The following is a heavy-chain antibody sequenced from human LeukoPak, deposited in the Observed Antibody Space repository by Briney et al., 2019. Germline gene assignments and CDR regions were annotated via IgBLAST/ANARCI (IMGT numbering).Heavy chain of an antibody. CDR3: ARGARAGYNLAPFDN. D-gene: IGHD5-24*01. V-gene: IGHV4-59*08. CDR1: GGSISWYY. J-gene: IGHJ4*02. Sequence: PSETLSLICTVSGGSISWYYWSWIRQPPGKGLEWIGYIYNSGSTKYNPSLKSRVTISVDTSKNQISLKLSSVTAADTAVYYCARGARAGYNLAPFDNWGQGTLVTVSS. CDR2: IYNSGST.